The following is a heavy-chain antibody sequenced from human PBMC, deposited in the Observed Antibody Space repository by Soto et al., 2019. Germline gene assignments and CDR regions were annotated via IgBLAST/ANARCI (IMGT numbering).Heavy chain of an antibody. CDR3: AKDFGDIVVVVVAPYGMEV. CDR1: VFTFTNYA. Sequence: GGSLRLSCAASVFTFTNYAMNCVRQAPGEGLEWVSVISGSAEGTYYADSVRGRFTISGDNSENTLFLQMNSLRAEDTAVYFCAKDFGDIVVVVVAPYGMEVWGQGTPVTVSS. V-gene: IGHV3-23*01. CDR2: ISGSAEGT. D-gene: IGHD2-15*01. J-gene: IGHJ6*02.